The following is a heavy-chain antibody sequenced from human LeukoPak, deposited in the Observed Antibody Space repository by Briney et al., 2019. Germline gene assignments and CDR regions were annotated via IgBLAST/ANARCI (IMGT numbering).Heavy chain of an antibody. CDR2: ISGSGSST. D-gene: IGHD3-10*01. CDR1: GFTFSSYG. CDR3: ARGVITKGEYYFDY. V-gene: IGHV3-23*01. Sequence: PGGSLRLSCAASGFTFSSYGMSWVRQAPGKGLEWVSAISGSGSSTYYAASVKGRFTISRDNSKNTLYLQMNSLRAGDTAVYYCARGVITKGEYYFDYWSQGTLVTVSS. J-gene: IGHJ4*02.